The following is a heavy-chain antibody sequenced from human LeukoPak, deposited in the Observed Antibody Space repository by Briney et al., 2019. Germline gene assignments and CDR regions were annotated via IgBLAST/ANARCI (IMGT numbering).Heavy chain of an antibody. CDR2: IRGNGET. V-gene: IGHV3-23*01. CDR1: GLSFSSFA. J-gene: IGHJ4*02. CDR3: AKDCGYSGYDTFDY. Sequence: GGSLRLSCAASGLSFSSFAMSWVRQGPARGPEWVSSIRGNGETFYADSVKGRFTISRDNSKNTLYLQMNSLRAEDTAVYYCAKDCGYSGYDTFDYWGQGTLVTVSS. D-gene: IGHD5-12*01.